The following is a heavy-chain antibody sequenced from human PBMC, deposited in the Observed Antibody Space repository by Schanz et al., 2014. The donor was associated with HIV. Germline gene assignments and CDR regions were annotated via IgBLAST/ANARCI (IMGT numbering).Heavy chain of an antibody. V-gene: IGHV3-9*01. J-gene: IGHJ6*02. CDR3: AKMEMAIVRWYYGMDV. Sequence: DVQLVESGGGLVQPGRSLRLSCATSGFFLDDYAMHWVRQAPGKGLEWVSGISWNSGSRGYAESVKGRFTISRDNAKNSLYLQMNSLRAEDTAVYYCAKMEMAIVRWYYGMDVWGQGTTVTVSS. CDR2: ISWNSGSR. CDR1: GFFLDDYA. D-gene: IGHD3-16*02.